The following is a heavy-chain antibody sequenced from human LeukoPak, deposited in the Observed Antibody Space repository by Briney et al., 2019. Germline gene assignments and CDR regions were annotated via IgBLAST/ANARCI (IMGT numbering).Heavy chain of an antibody. Sequence: GASVKVSCKASGYTFTSYYMHWVRQAPGQGLEWMGIINPSGGSTSYAQKFQGRVTMTRDMSTSTVYMELSSLRSDDTAVYYCARVLTSAASCFDYWGQGTLVTVSS. CDR2: INPSGGST. CDR1: GYTFTSYY. CDR3: ARVLTSAASCFDY. D-gene: IGHD6-13*01. J-gene: IGHJ4*02. V-gene: IGHV1-46*01.